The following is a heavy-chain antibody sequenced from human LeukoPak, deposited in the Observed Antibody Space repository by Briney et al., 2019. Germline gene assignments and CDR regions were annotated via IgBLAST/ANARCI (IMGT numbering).Heavy chain of an antibody. CDR3: ARVSYYDSSGYYPAYYYYYYMDV. CDR1: GFTFSSYA. CDR2: ISGSGGST. V-gene: IGHV3-23*01. Sequence: GGSLRLSCAASGFTFSSYAMSWVRQAPGKGLEWVSAISGSGGSTYYADSVKGRFTISRDNAKNSLYLQMNSLRAEDTAVYYCARVSYYDSSGYYPAYYYYYYMDVWGKGTTVTVSS. D-gene: IGHD3-22*01. J-gene: IGHJ6*03.